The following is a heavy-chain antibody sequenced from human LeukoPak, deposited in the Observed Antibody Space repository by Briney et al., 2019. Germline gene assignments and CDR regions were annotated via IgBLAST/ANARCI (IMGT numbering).Heavy chain of an antibody. CDR1: GGSFSGYY. V-gene: IGHV4-34*01. CDR3: TAQGVWYIDY. D-gene: IGHD3-16*01. J-gene: IGHJ4*02. CDR2: INHSGST. Sequence: SETLSLTCAVYGGSFSGYYWSWIRQPPGKGLEWIGEINHSGSTNYNPSLKSRVTISVDTSKNQFSLKLSSVTAADTAVYYCTAQGVWYIDYWGQGTLVTVSS.